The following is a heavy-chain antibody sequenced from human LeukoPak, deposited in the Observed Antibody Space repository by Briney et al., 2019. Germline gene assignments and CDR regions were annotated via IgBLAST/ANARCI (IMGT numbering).Heavy chain of an antibody. D-gene: IGHD2-21*02. CDR2: IIPIFGTA. CDR1: GCTFTSYA. V-gene: IGHV1-69*05. Sequence: SVKVSCKASGCTFTSYAISWVRQAPGQGLEWMGGIIPIFGTANYAQKLQGRVTITTDESTSTAYMELRSLRSEDTAVYYCARESGACCSGDCFSFDYWGQGTLVTVSS. CDR3: ARESGACCSGDCFSFDY. J-gene: IGHJ4*02.